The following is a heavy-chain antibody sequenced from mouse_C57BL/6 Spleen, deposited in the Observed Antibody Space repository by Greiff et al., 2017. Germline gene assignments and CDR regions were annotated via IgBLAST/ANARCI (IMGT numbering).Heavy chain of an antibody. J-gene: IGHJ3*01. CDR3: ARNYGSSYWFAY. Sequence: QVQLKQPGAELVRPGTSVKLSCKASGYTFTSYWMHWVKQRPGQGLEWIGVIDPSDSYTNYNQKFKGKATLTVDTSSSTAYMQLSSLTSEDSAVYYCARNYGSSYWFAYWGQGTLVTVSA. CDR1: GYTFTSYW. V-gene: IGHV1-59*01. CDR2: IDPSDSYT. D-gene: IGHD1-1*01.